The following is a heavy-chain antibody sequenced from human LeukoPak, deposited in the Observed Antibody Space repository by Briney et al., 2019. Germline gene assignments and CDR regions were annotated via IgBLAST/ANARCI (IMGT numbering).Heavy chain of an antibody. Sequence: ASVKVSCKASGYSFTSNVISWVRQAPGQGFEWMGWISAYNGNTNYAQKLQGRVTMTTDTSTSTAYMELRSLRSDDTAVYYCARFGLGKHIEVAGIPFDIWGQGTMVTVSS. D-gene: IGHD6-19*01. CDR2: ISAYNGNT. V-gene: IGHV1-18*01. CDR3: ARFGLGKHIEVAGIPFDI. J-gene: IGHJ3*02. CDR1: GYSFTSNV.